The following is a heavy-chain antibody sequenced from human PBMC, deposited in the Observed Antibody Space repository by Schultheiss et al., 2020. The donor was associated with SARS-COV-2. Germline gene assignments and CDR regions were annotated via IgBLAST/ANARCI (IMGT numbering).Heavy chain of an antibody. D-gene: IGHD4-17*01. V-gene: IGHV3-23*03. J-gene: IGHJ4*02. CDR3: AKDRYGDYGPYYFDY. CDR1: GFTFSSYS. CDR2: IYSGGST. Sequence: GGSLRLSCATSGFTFSSYSMNWVRQAPGKGLEWVSVIYSGGSTYYADSVKGRFTISRDNSKNTLYLQMNSLRAEDTAVYYCAKDRYGDYGPYYFDYWGQGTLVTVSS.